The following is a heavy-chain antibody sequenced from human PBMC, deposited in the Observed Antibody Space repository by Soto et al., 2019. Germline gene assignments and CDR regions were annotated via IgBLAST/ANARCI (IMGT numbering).Heavy chain of an antibody. CDR1: GDSISRSHW. CDR3: ARVRYDRSGFDH. J-gene: IGHJ4*02. Sequence: QVQLQESGPGLVRPSGALSVTCAVSGDSISRSHWWSWVRQSPGKGLEWFGEISHSGITNYNPAPKSRVTISGDKSKNQLSLKLTAVTAADTAVYYCARVRYDRSGFDHWGQGTLVSVSS. CDR2: ISHSGIT. V-gene: IGHV4-4*02. D-gene: IGHD3-22*01.